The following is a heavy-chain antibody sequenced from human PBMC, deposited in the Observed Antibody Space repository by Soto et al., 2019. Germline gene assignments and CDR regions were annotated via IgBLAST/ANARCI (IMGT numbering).Heavy chain of an antibody. Sequence: SETLSLTCTVSGGSISSSSYYWGWIRQAPGKGLEWIGSIYYSGSTYYNPSLKSRVTISVDTSKNQFSLKLSSVTAADTAVYYCARGPGIVATTGSFDYWGQGTLVTVSS. V-gene: IGHV4-39*01. D-gene: IGHD5-12*01. J-gene: IGHJ4*02. CDR2: IYYSGST. CDR3: ARGPGIVATTGSFDY. CDR1: GGSISSSSYY.